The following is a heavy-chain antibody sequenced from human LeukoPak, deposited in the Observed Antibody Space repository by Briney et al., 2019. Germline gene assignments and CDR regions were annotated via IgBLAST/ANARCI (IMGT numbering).Heavy chain of an antibody. V-gene: IGHV3-30-3*01. CDR2: ISYDGSNK. CDR3: GPLTTFDY. Sequence: PGGSLRLSCAASGFTFSSYAMHWVRQAPGKGLERVAVISYDGSNKYYADSVKGRFTISRDNSKNTLYLQMNSLRAEDTAVYYCGPLTTFDYWGQGTLVTVSS. D-gene: IGHD1/OR15-1a*01. CDR1: GFTFSSYA. J-gene: IGHJ4*02.